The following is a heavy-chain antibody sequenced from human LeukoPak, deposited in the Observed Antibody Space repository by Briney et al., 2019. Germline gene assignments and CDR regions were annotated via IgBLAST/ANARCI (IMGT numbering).Heavy chain of an antibody. J-gene: IGHJ4*02. CDR3: ARGRYCTIGICYRSFDY. V-gene: IGHV3-48*03. CDR1: GFTFSSYE. Sequence: PGGSLRLSCAASGFTFSSYEMNWVRQAPGKGLEWVSYIDTSGSTIYYADSVKGRFTMSRENAKNSLYLQMNSLRAENAAVYYCARGRYCTIGICYRSFDYWGQGTLVTVSS. D-gene: IGHD2-8*01. CDR2: IDTSGSTI.